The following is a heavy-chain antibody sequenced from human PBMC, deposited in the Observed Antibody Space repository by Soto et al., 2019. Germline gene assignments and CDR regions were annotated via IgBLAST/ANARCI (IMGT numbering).Heavy chain of an antibody. CDR2: IKPDGSEE. D-gene: IGHD2-21*01. CDR1: GFTFSNYW. Sequence: EVQLVESGGGLVQPGGSLRLSCAASGFTFSNYWMTWVRQAPGKGLEGVANIKPDGSEEYYVDSVKGRFTISRDNARNSLYLQMNSLRGEDTAVYYCTRDLTHDCGPWGQGTQVTVSS. CDR3: TRDLTHDCGP. J-gene: IGHJ5*02. V-gene: IGHV3-7*04.